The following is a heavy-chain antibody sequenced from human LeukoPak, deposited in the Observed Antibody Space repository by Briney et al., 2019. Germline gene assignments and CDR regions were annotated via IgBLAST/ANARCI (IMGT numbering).Heavy chain of an antibody. Sequence: GGSLRLSCAASGFTVSSNYMSWVRQAPGRGLEWVSVIYSGGSTYYADSVKGRFTISRDNSKNTLYLQMNSLRADDTAVYYCARRNPLSSNAFDIWGQGTMVTVSS. CDR1: GFTVSSNY. CDR3: ARRNPLSSNAFDI. CDR2: IYSGGST. J-gene: IGHJ3*02. D-gene: IGHD2/OR15-2a*01. V-gene: IGHV3-53*01.